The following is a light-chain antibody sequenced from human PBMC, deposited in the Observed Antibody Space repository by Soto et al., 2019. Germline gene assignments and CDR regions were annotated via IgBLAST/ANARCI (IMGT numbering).Light chain of an antibody. CDR1: SSDVGDYNY. Sequence: QSVLTQPASVSGSPGQSITISCTGTSSDVGDYNYVSWYQQHPGKAPKLMIYDVSNRPSGVSNRFSGSKSGNTASLTISGLQAEDEADYYCSSYTSSSILYVFGTGTKVTFL. CDR3: SSYTSSSILYV. CDR2: DVS. V-gene: IGLV2-14*01. J-gene: IGLJ1*01.